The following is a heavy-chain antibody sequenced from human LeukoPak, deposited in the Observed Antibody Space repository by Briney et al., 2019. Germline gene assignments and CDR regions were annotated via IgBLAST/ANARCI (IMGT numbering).Heavy chain of an antibody. CDR2: IYYSGST. CDR3: ARTYYDILTGYSNYGMDV. V-gene: IGHV4-59*08. J-gene: IGHJ6*02. D-gene: IGHD3-9*01. Sequence: PSETLSLTFTVSGGSISCYYWSWIRQPSGKGLEWIGCIYYSGSTNYNPSLKSRVTISVDTSKNQFSLKLSSVTAADTAVYYCARTYYDILTGYSNYGMDVWGQGTTVTVCS. CDR1: GGSISCYY.